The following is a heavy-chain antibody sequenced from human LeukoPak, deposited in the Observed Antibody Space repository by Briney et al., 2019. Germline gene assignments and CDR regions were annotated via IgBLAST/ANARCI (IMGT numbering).Heavy chain of an antibody. CDR1: GYTFTSYD. D-gene: IGHD3-22*01. Sequence: ASVKVSCKASGYTFTSYDINWVRQATGQGLEWMGWMNPNSGNTGCAQKFQGRVTMTRNTSISTAYMELSSLRSEDTAVYYCARGYDSSGYYDYWGQGTLVTVSS. V-gene: IGHV1-8*01. CDR3: ARGYDSSGYYDY. J-gene: IGHJ4*02. CDR2: MNPNSGNT.